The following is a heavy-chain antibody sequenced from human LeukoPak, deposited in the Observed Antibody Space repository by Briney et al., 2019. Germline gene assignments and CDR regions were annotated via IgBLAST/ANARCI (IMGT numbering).Heavy chain of an antibody. CDR1: GFTFISYA. CDR3: ARDFTPLIQLWPRSLDYNYGMDV. CDR2: ISYDGSNK. Sequence: GGSLRLSYAASGFTFISYAMHWVRQAPGKGLEWVAVISYDGSNKYYADSVKGRFTISRDNANDSLYLQMNSLRAEDTAVYYCARDFTPLIQLWPRSLDYNYGMDVWGQGTTVTVSS. D-gene: IGHD5-24*01. V-gene: IGHV3-30-3*01. J-gene: IGHJ6*02.